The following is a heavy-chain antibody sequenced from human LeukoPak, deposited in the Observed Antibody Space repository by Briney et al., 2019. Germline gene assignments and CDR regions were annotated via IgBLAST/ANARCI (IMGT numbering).Heavy chain of an antibody. V-gene: IGHV3-30*02. CDR2: IRYDGSNK. D-gene: IGHD5-12*01. CDR3: AKDQGYSGYDLDY. Sequence: PGGSLRLSCAASGFTFSNYGMHWVRQAPGKGLEWVAFIRYDGSNKYYADSVKGRFTLSRDNSKNTLYPQMNSLRAEDTAVYYCAKDQGYSGYDLDYWGQGTLVTVSS. CDR1: GFTFSNYG. J-gene: IGHJ4*02.